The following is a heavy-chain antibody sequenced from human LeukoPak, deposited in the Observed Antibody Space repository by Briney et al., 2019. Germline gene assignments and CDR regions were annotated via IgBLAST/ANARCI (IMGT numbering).Heavy chain of an antibody. D-gene: IGHD3-22*01. CDR1: GFTFSSYS. CDR2: ISSSSSYI. J-gene: IGHJ3*02. Sequence: KTGGSLRLSCAASGFTFSSYSMNWVRQAPGKGLEWVSSISSSSSYIYYADSVKGRFTISRDNAKNSLYLQMNSLRAEDTAVYYCASGIVVVSQDAFDIWGQGTMVTVSS. V-gene: IGHV3-21*01. CDR3: ASGIVVVSQDAFDI.